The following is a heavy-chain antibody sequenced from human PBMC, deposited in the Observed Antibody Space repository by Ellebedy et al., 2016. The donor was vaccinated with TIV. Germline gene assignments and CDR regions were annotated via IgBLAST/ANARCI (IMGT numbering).Heavy chain of an antibody. CDR1: GFTFDDYA. J-gene: IGHJ4*02. Sequence: GGSLRLSXAASGFTFDDYAMHWVRQAPGEGLEWVSGISWNSGSIGYADSVKGRFTISRDNAKNSLYLQMNSLRAEDTALYYCAKGRGVGPYYFDYWGQGTLVTVSS. CDR3: AKGRGVGPYYFDY. V-gene: IGHV3-9*01. CDR2: ISWNSGSI.